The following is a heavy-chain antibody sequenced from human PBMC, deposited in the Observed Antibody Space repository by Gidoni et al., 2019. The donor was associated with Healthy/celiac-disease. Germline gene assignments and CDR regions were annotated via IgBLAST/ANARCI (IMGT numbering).Heavy chain of an antibody. V-gene: IGHV1-69*04. J-gene: IGHJ5*02. CDR1: GGTFSSYA. Sequence: QVQLVQSGAEVKKPGSSVKVSCKASGGTFSSYAISWVRQAPGQGLEWMGRIIPILGIANYAQKFQGRVTITADKSTSTAYMELSSLRSEDTAVYYCARERIPDYDFWSGYPSHNWFDPWGQGTLVTVSS. CDR2: IIPILGIA. CDR3: ARERIPDYDFWSGYPSHNWFDP. D-gene: IGHD3-3*01.